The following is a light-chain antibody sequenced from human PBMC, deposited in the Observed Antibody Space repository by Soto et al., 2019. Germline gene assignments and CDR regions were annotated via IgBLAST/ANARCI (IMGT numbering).Light chain of an antibody. CDR1: QSISSW. CDR3: QQYNSYSSWT. CDR2: KAS. Sequence: DIQMTQSPSTLSASVGDRVTITCRASQSISSWLAWYQQKPGKAPKLLIYKASSLESGVPSRFSSSGYGPEFTLTISSLQPDDFATYYCQQYNSYSSWTFGQGTKVDIK. V-gene: IGKV1-5*03. J-gene: IGKJ1*01.